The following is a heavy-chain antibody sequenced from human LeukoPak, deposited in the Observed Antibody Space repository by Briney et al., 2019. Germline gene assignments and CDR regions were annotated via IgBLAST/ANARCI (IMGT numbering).Heavy chain of an antibody. CDR3: ARDSPTSGSGAGDH. CDR1: GFTFSSYG. V-gene: IGHV3-33*01. D-gene: IGHD3-10*01. Sequence: GGSLRLSCAASGFTFSSYGMHWVRQAPGKGLEWVAVIWYDGSNKYYADSVKGRFTISRDDSKNTLYLQMNSLRAEDTAVYYCARDSPTSGSGAGDHWGQGTLVTVSS. J-gene: IGHJ4*02. CDR2: IWYDGSNK.